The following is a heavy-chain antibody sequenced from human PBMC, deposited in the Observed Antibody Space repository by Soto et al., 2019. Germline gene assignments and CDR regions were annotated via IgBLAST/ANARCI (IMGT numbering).Heavy chain of an antibody. D-gene: IGHD2-21*02. J-gene: IGHJ5*02. V-gene: IGHV1-69*01. CDR1: GGTFSSYA. Sequence: QVQLVQSGAEVKKPGSSVKVSCKASGGTFSSYAISWVRQAPGQGLEWMGGIIPIFGTANYAQKFQGRVTITADESTSTAYMELSXLXXXXXXXXXXXRDPSHDYNXXDPWGXXT. CDR3: XRDPSHDYNXXDP. CDR2: IIPIFGTA.